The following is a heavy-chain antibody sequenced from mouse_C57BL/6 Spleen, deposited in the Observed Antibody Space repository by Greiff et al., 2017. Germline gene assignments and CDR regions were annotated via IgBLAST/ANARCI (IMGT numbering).Heavy chain of an antibody. D-gene: IGHD6-1*01. CDR3: TKRGSTID. CDR2: IDPENGDT. V-gene: IGHV14-4*01. J-gene: IGHJ2*01. Sequence: VQLQQSGAELVRPGASVKLSCTASGFNIKDDYMHWVKQRPEQGLEWIGWIDPENGDTEYASKFQGKATITADTSSNTAYLQLSSLASEDTAVYYCTKRGSTIDWGQGTTLTVSS. CDR1: GFNIKDDY.